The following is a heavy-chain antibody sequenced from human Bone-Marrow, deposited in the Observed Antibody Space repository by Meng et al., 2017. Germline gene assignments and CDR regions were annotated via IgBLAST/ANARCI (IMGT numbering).Heavy chain of an antibody. J-gene: IGHJ5*02. V-gene: IGHV4-4*03. CDR2: FHHSGTT. CDR1: CGSACSGYW. Sequence: VQLRGPGPGVVKQPGTLAPPCGAACGSACSGYWWTWVRQPPGKGLEWMGEFHHSGTTTYNPSLRSRSTISVDTSKNQFSLRLTSVTAADTAVYYCARAAYDIWSGYAPWGQGSLVTVSS. CDR3: ARAAYDIWSGYAP. D-gene: IGHD3-3*01.